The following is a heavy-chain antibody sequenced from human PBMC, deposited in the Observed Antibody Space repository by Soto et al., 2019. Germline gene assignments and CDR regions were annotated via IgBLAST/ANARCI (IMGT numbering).Heavy chain of an antibody. V-gene: IGHV1-8*01. CDR1: GYPCTSFD. CDR3: ARNVAVASGYLQY. CDR2: TKTGRGNT. D-gene: IGHD6-19*01. J-gene: IGHJ1*01. Sequence: QVHLEQAGAAVKPPGASVKVSCNTSGYPCTSFDINWLRQAPGQGLEWMGSTKTGRGNTDLTHRFQGRVTMTSDHTLRTAYLALSGVCSGDTAVYSCARNVAVASGYLQYWGQGTQLIVSS.